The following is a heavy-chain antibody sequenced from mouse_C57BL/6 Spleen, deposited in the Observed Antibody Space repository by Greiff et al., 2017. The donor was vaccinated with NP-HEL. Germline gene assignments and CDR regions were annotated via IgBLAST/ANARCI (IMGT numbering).Heavy chain of an antibody. Sequence: VKVVESGPGLVQPSQSLSITCTVSGFSLTSYGVHWVRQSPGKGLEWLGVIWRGGSTDYKTAFMSRLSITKDNSKSQVFFKKNNLQADDTAIYYCAKNSKDYAMDDWGQGTSVTVSS. D-gene: IGHD1-3*01. CDR2: IWRGGST. CDR3: AKNSKDYAMDD. J-gene: IGHJ4*01. CDR1: GFSLTSYG. V-gene: IGHV2-5*01.